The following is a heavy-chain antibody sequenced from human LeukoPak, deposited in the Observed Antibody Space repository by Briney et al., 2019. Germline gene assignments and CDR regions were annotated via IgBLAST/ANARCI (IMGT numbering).Heavy chain of an antibody. V-gene: IGHV3-21*01. D-gene: IGHD2-2*01. CDR1: GFTFSSYS. J-gene: IGHJ4*02. CDR3: ASSDCSSTSCMLDY. CDR2: ISSSSSYI. Sequence: GGSLRLSCAASGFTFSSYSMNWVRQAPGKGLEWVSSISSSSSYIYYADSVKGRFTISRDNAKNSLYLQMNSLRAEDTAVYYCASSDCSSTSCMLDYWGQGTLVTVSS.